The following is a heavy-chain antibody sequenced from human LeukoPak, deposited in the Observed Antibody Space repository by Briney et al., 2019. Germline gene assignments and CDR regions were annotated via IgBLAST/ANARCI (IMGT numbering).Heavy chain of an antibody. Sequence: GGSLRLSCAASGFTFSSYSMNWVRQAPGKGLEWVSYISSSSSTTYYADSVKGRFTISRDNAKNSLYLQMNSLRAEDTAVYYCASDSNVLLWFGELYDHPQPLDYWGQGTLVTVSS. V-gene: IGHV3-48*01. CDR3: ASDSNVLLWFGELYDHPQPLDY. CDR2: ISSSSSTT. J-gene: IGHJ4*02. CDR1: GFTFSSYS. D-gene: IGHD3-10*01.